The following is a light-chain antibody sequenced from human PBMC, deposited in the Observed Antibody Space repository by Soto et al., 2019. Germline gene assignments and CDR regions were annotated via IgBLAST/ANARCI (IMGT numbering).Light chain of an antibody. Sequence: QAVVIQPPSASGTPGQRVTISCSGSSSNIGSNYVYWFQQLPVAAPKLLLYRNNQRPSGVPDRFSGSKSGTSASLAISGLRSEDEADFYCATWEDNLTARVFCGGTKLTVL. J-gene: IGLJ3*02. V-gene: IGLV1-47*01. CDR3: ATWEDNLTARV. CDR2: RNN. CDR1: SSNIGSNY.